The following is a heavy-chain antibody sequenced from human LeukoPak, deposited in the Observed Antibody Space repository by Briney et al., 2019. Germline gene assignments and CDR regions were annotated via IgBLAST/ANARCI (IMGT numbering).Heavy chain of an antibody. CDR3: ARRIAAGGKAIGY. D-gene: IGHD6-13*01. V-gene: IGHV1-8*01. J-gene: IGHJ4*02. CDR1: GCTFTSYD. Sequence: ASVKVSCKASGCTFTSYDINWVRQAPGQGLEWMGWMNPNSGNTGYAQMFQGRVTMTRNTSISTAYMELSSLISEDTAMYYCARRIAAGGKAIGYWGQGTLVIVSS. CDR2: MNPNSGNT.